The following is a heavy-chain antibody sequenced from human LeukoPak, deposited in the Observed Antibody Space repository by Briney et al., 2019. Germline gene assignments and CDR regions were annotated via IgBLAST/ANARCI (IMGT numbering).Heavy chain of an antibody. CDR2: LRSKANSYTT. CDR1: GFTFSGSA. V-gene: IGHV3-73*01. J-gene: IGHJ4*02. CDR3: TRPIQVSSGWLDY. D-gene: IGHD6-19*01. Sequence: HGGSLRLSCAAYGFTFSGSAMHWVRQASGNGLEWVGRLRSKANSYTTAYAASVKGRFTISRDDSKNTAYLQMNSLKTEVRAVYYCTRPIQVSSGWLDYWGQGTLVTVSS.